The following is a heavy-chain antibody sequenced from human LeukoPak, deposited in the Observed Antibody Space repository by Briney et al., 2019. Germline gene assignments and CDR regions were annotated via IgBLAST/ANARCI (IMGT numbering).Heavy chain of an antibody. D-gene: IGHD5-18*01. CDR1: SSTFTSYG. J-gene: IGHJ6*02. V-gene: IGHV1-18*01. CDR2: ISVYNGNT. Sequence: GASVNVSCKASSSTFTSYGINWVRQAPGQGLEWMGWISVYNGNTNYAQKFQGRVTMTADTSTSTAYMEVRSLRSDDTAVYYCARDLCGYSYCHYYGMDVWGQGTTVTVSS. CDR3: ARDLCGYSYCHYYGMDV.